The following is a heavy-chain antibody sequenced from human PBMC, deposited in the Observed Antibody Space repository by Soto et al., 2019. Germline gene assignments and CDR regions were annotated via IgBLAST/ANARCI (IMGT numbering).Heavy chain of an antibody. CDR2: ISSSGSTI. D-gene: IGHD6-13*01. J-gene: IGHJ6*02. V-gene: IGHV3-48*03. CDR3: ARVPGMYGMDV. Sequence: EVQLAESGGGLVQPGGSLRLSCAASGFTFSSYEMNWVRQAPGKGLEWVSYISSSGSTIYYADSVKGRFTISRDNAKNSLYLQMNSLRAEDTAVYYCARVPGMYGMDVWGQGTTVTVSS. CDR1: GFTFSSYE.